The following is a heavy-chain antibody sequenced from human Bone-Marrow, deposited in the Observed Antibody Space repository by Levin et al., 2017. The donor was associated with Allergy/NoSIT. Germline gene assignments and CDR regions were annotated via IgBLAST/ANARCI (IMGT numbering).Heavy chain of an antibody. CDR2: SRNKDNSYTT. Sequence: PGGSLRLSCTVSGFTFSDYYMEWVRQAPGKGLEWVGCSRNKDNSYTTEYAASVKGRFTISRDDSKNSLYLQMDSLKSEDTAVYYCSRDKFDRVWVGLDVWGPGTTVTVSS. CDR1: GFTFSDYY. CDR3: SRDKFDRVWVGLDV. J-gene: IGHJ6*02. V-gene: IGHV3-72*01. D-gene: IGHD3-9*01.